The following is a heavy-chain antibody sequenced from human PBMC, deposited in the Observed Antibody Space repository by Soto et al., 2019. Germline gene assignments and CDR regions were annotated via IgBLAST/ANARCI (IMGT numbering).Heavy chain of an antibody. CDR2: ISPYNSKT. V-gene: IGHV1-18*04. J-gene: IGHJ5*02. CDR1: GYTFTTYG. Sequence: QVQLVQSGTEVRKAGASVKVSCKASGYTFTTYGISSVRQAPGQGPEWMGWISPYNSKTTYAEKFQGRVTVTADTSTSTAYMQLSSLTSDDPAMYYFARETRRNWFDPWGQGTLVTVSS. D-gene: IGHD4-17*01. CDR3: ARETRRNWFDP.